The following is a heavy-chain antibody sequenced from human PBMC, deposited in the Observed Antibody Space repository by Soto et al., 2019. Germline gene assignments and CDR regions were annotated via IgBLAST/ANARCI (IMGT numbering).Heavy chain of an antibody. J-gene: IGHJ4*02. D-gene: IGHD6-6*01. CDR3: ARSEDSSSSDFAY. Sequence: QVQLVQSGAEVKKPGSSVKVFCKASGGTFSRYAISWVRQAPGQGLEWMGGIIPIFGKANYAQKFQGRVTITADESTSTAYMELSSLRSEDTAVYYCARSEDSSSSDFAYWGQGTLVTVSS. V-gene: IGHV1-69*12. CDR1: GGTFSRYA. CDR2: IIPIFGKA.